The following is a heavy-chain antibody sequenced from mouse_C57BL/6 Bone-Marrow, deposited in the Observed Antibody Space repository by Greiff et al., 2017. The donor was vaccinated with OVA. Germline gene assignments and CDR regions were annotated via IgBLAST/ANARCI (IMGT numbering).Heavy chain of an antibody. V-gene: IGHV1-64*01. J-gene: IGHJ2*01. D-gene: IGHD2-4*01. CDR3: AILRRSDD. Sequence: VQLQQPGAELVKPGASVKLSCKASGYTFTSSWMHWVKQRPGQGLEWIGMIHPTSGSTNYNAKFKSKATLTVDKSSSTAYLQLSSLTTGDSAVYYCAILRRSDDWGQGTTLTVSS. CDR2: IHPTSGST. CDR1: GYTFTSSW.